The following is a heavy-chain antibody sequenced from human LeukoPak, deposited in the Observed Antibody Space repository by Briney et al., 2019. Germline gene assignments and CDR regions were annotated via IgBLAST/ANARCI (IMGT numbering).Heavy chain of an antibody. CDR2: MNPNSGNT. J-gene: IGHJ4*02. D-gene: IGHD3-10*01. CDR3: AKGHSVYYYGSGSCALGY. V-gene: IGHV1-8*01. CDR1: GYTFSSYD. Sequence: ASVKVSCKASGYTFSSYDINWVRQATGQGLEWMGWMNPNSGNTGYAQKFQGRVNMTRNTSISTAYMELSSLRSEDTAVYYCAKGHSVYYYGSGSCALGYWGQGTLVTVSS.